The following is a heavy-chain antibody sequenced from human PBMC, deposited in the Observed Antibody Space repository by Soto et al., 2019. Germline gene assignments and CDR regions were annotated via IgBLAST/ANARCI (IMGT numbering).Heavy chain of an antibody. J-gene: IGHJ4*02. Sequence: RRLSCAASGFTFSSYGMHWVRQAPGKGLEWVAVIWYDGSNKYYADSVKGRFTISRDNSKNTLYLQMNSLRAEDTAVYYCARAPYYYDSSGYYSDYWGQGTLVTVS. CDR3: ARAPYYYDSSGYYSDY. CDR1: GFTFSSYG. D-gene: IGHD3-22*01. CDR2: IWYDGSNK. V-gene: IGHV3-33*01.